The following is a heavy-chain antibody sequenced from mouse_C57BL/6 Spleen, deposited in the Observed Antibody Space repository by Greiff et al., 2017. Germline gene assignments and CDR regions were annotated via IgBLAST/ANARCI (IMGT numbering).Heavy chain of an antibody. D-gene: IGHD2-10*01. CDR3: ARWGPTGGVYFDY. V-gene: IGHV1-81*01. CDR1: GYTFTSYG. J-gene: IGHJ2*01. Sequence: VQLVESGAELARPGASVKLSCKASGYTFTSYGISWVKQRTGQGLEWIGEIYPRSGNTYYNEKFKGKATLTADKSSSTAYMELRSLTSEDSAVYFCARWGPTGGVYFDYWGQGTTLTVSS. CDR2: IYPRSGNT.